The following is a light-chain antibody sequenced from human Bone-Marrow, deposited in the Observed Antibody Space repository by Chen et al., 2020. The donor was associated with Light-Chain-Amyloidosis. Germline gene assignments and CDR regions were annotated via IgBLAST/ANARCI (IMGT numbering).Light chain of an antibody. Sequence: QSVLTQPPSASGTPGQRVTISCSGSSSNIGSNYVIWYQQLPGTAPKLLLYKSNERPSGVPERVSGSKSGSSASLAISGLRSEDEADYYCATWDDSLSGWVFGGGTKLTV. V-gene: IGLV1-47*01. CDR1: SSNIGSNY. CDR3: ATWDDSLSGWV. J-gene: IGLJ3*02. CDR2: KSN.